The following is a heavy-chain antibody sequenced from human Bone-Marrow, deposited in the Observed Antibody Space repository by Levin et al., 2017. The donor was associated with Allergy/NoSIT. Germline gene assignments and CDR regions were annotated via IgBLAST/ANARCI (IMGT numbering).Heavy chain of an antibody. D-gene: IGHD3-16*01. V-gene: IGHV4-30-4*01. CDR2: VYNSGNT. CDR3: AIGRSYSSGTIPESYYFDY. J-gene: IGHJ4*02. CDR1: GDSVSSVDHY. Sequence: SETLSLTCALSGDSVSSVDHYWSWFRQAPGKGLEWLGSVYNSGNTYYNPSLRGRLTVSPDTSRNQFSLRLTSVTAADTAVYYCAIGRSYSSGTIPESYYFDYWGQGALVTVSS.